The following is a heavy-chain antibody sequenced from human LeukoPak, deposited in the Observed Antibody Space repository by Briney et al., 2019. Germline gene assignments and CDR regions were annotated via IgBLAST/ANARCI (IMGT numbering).Heavy chain of an antibody. Sequence: GGSLRLSCAASGFTFSSYAMHWVRQAPGKGLEWVAVISYDGSNKYYADSVKGRFTISRDNAKNSLYLQMNSLRAEDTAVYYCARGGDYCSSTSCYSDYWGQGTLVTVSS. V-gene: IGHV3-30-3*01. CDR2: ISYDGSNK. CDR3: ARGGDYCSSTSCYSDY. D-gene: IGHD2-2*01. J-gene: IGHJ4*02. CDR1: GFTFSSYA.